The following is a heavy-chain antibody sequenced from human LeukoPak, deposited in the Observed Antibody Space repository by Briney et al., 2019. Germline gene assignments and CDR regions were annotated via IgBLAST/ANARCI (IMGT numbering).Heavy chain of an antibody. CDR3: ARPRESMVVGAFDI. D-gene: IGHD2-15*01. Sequence: GESLKISCKGSGYSITSYWIGWVRQMPGKGLEWMGIIYPGDSDTRYSPSFQGQVTISANKSISTAYLQWSSLKASDTAMYYCARPRESMVVGAFDIWGQGTMVTVSS. J-gene: IGHJ3*02. V-gene: IGHV5-51*01. CDR2: IYPGDSDT. CDR1: GYSITSYW.